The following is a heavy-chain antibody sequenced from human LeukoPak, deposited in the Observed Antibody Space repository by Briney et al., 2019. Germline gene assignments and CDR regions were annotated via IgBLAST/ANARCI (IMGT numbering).Heavy chain of an antibody. Sequence: GASVKVSCKASGYTFTGYYMHWVRQATGQGLEWMGWMNPNSGNTGYAQKFQGRVTITRNTSIGTAYMELSSLRSEDTAVYYCAMGVGAPEDLAVAADFDYWDQGTLVTVSS. V-gene: IGHV1-8*03. CDR1: GYTFTGYY. CDR3: AMGVGAPEDLAVAADFDY. D-gene: IGHD6-19*01. J-gene: IGHJ4*02. CDR2: MNPNSGNT.